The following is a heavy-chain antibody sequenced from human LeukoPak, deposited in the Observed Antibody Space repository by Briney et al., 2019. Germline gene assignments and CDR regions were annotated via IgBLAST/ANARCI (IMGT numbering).Heavy chain of an antibody. CDR2: ISSGGTT. D-gene: IGHD6-13*01. Sequence: GGSLSLSCAVSGVPVCSNYMIGVCQAPGKGLEWVSIISSGGTTYYPDSVTGRFTISRDNSKNTLYLQMNSLRAEDTAVYYCASWGPFIARGYWGQGTLVTVSS. J-gene: IGHJ4*02. CDR1: GVPVCSNY. V-gene: IGHV3-53*01. CDR3: ASWGPFIARGY.